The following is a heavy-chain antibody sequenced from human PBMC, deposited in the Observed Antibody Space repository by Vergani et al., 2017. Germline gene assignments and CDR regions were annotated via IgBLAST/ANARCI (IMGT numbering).Heavy chain of an antibody. J-gene: IGHJ2*01. CDR1: GCSIIPSSSF. CDR2: INYVGRT. Sequence: QLQLQESGPGLVKPSETLSLICTVSGCSIIPSSSFWGWIRQSPGTVLEWIGSINYVGRTYYIPSLQSRATVFVDTAKNQFCLNLTSVTAAATAEYYSARGSDDYWYLDLWGRGTLVTVSS. V-gene: IGHV4-39*01. D-gene: IGHD1-26*01. CDR3: ARGSDDYWYLDL.